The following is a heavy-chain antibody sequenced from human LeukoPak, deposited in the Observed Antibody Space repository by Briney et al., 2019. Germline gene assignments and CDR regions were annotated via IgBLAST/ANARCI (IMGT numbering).Heavy chain of an antibody. Sequence: ASVKVSCKASGYTFTGYYMHWVRQAPGQGLEWMGWINPNSGGTNYAQKFQGRVTMTRDTSISTAYMELSRLRSDDTAVYYCARGYYDSSGWGPFDYWGQGTLVTVSS. J-gene: IGHJ4*02. CDR1: GYTFTGYY. V-gene: IGHV1-2*02. CDR3: ARGYYDSSGWGPFDY. CDR2: INPNSGGT. D-gene: IGHD3-22*01.